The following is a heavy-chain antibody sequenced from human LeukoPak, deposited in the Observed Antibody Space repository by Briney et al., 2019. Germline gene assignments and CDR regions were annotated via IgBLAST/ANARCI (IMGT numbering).Heavy chain of an antibody. Sequence: GGSLRLSCAASGFTFSSYGMHWVRQAPGKGLEWVAVISYDGSNKYYADSVKGRFTISRDNSKNTLYLQMNSLRAEDTAVYYCAKCGPCCSGGSCYSPHNYYNYYMDVWGKGTTVTVSS. CDR2: ISYDGSNK. V-gene: IGHV3-30*18. J-gene: IGHJ6*03. D-gene: IGHD2-15*01. CDR3: AKCGPCCSGGSCYSPHNYYNYYMDV. CDR1: GFTFSSYG.